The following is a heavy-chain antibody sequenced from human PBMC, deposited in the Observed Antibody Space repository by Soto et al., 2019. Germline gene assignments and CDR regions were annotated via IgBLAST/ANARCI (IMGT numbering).Heavy chain of an antibody. Sequence: PGGSLRLSCAASGFTFDDYTMHWVRQAPGKGLEWVSLISWDGGSTYYADSVKGRFTISRDNAKNSLYLQMNSLRAEDTAVYYCARDYSSYGPFDYWGQGTLVTVLL. J-gene: IGHJ4*02. CDR3: ARDYSSYGPFDY. D-gene: IGHD5-18*01. V-gene: IGHV3-43*01. CDR1: GFTFDDYT. CDR2: ISWDGGST.